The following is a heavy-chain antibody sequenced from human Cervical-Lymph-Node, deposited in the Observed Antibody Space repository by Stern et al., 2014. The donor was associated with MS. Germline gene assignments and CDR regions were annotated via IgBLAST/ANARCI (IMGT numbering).Heavy chain of an antibody. CDR1: GGSISSGSYY. V-gene: IGHV4-61*02. Sequence: VQLLESGPGLVKPSQTLSLTCTVSGGSISSGSYYWSWIRQPAGKGLEWIGRIYTSGSTNYNPSLKSRVTISVDTSKNQFSRKLSSVTAADTAVYYCARDCRLRYFDNYGMDVWGQGTTVTVSS. J-gene: IGHJ6*02. D-gene: IGHD3-9*01. CDR3: ARDCRLRYFDNYGMDV. CDR2: IYTSGST.